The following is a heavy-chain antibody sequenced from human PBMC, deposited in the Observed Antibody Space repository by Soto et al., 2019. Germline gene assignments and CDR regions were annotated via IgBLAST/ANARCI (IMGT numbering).Heavy chain of an antibody. V-gene: IGHV3-30*18. CDR1: GFDFNTYG. J-gene: IGHJ5*02. CDR2: ISFDGGNQ. Sequence: QVQLVQSGGGVVQPGRSLRLSCAASGFDFNTYGLHWVRQAPGKGLEWVAGISFDGGNQYYADSVKGRFTISRDKSNNTLLLQMTSLGAEDTATYYCAKDSSITAAGSGGWFDPWGQGTLVIVSS. D-gene: IGHD6-13*01. CDR3: AKDSSITAAGSGGWFDP.